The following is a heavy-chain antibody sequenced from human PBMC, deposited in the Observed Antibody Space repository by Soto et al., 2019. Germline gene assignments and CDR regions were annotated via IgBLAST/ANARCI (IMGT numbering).Heavy chain of an antibody. CDR2: ISYDGSNK. V-gene: IGHV3-30*03. CDR3: ASEKYCSSTSCYVFHAFDI. CDR1: GFTFSSYG. J-gene: IGHJ3*02. D-gene: IGHD2-2*01. Sequence: GGSLRLSCAASGFTFSSYGMHWVRQAPGKGLEWVAVISYDGSNKYYADSVKGRFTISRDNSKNTLYLQMNSLRAEDTAVYYCASEKYCSSTSCYVFHAFDIWGQGTMVTVSS.